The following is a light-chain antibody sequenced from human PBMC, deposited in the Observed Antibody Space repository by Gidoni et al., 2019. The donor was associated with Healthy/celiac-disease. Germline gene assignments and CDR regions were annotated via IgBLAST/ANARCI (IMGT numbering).Light chain of an antibody. J-gene: IGKJ2*04. V-gene: IGKV1-16*02. Sequence: DIQMTQSPSSLSASVGDRVTISCRASQGISNYSAWFQQKPGKAPKSLIYATSSLQRGVPSKFSGSGSGTDFTFTISSLQPEDFATYCCQQYNSYPRMCSFGQGTKLEIK. CDR3: QQYNSYPRMCS. CDR1: QGISNY. CDR2: ATS.